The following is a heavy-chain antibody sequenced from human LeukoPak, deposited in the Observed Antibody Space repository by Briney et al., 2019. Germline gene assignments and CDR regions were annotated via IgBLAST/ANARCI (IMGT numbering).Heavy chain of an antibody. V-gene: IGHV3-30*02. J-gene: IGHJ4*02. CDR1: GFTFSSYG. D-gene: IGHD3-22*01. CDR2: IRFDGSDK. Sequence: PGGSLRLSCAASGFTFSSYGMHWVRQAPGKGLEWVAFIRFDGSDKYYADSMKGRFTISRDNSKNTLYLQMNSLRAEDTAVYYCAKVSSGYYYVSFDYWGQGTLVTVSS. CDR3: AKVSSGYYYVSFDY.